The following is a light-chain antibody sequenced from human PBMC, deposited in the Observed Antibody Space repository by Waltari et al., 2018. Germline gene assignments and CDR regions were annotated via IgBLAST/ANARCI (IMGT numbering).Light chain of an antibody. J-gene: IGKJ2*01. V-gene: IGKV3-20*01. Sequence: EIVLTQSPGTLPLSQGERATLSCRASQRVSSNNLAWYQQKPGQAPRLLIYGASSRATGIPDRFSGSGSGTDFTLTISRLEPEDFVVYYCQQYGSSPPYTFGQGTKLDIK. CDR3: QQYGSSPPYT. CDR1: QRVSSNN. CDR2: GAS.